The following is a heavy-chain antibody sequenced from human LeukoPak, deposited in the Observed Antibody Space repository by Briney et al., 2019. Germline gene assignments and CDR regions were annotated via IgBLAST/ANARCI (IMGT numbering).Heavy chain of an antibody. Sequence: GGSLRLSCAASGISFNNYWMHWVRQAPGKGLVWVSRVNSDGSSTVYADSVTGRFTISRDNARTTMYLQMSSLRLDDTATYYCATGLGHYYDYWGQGSLVTVSS. V-gene: IGHV3-74*01. CDR3: ATGLGHYYDY. CDR2: VNSDGSST. J-gene: IGHJ4*02. CDR1: GISFNNYW. D-gene: IGHD3-22*01.